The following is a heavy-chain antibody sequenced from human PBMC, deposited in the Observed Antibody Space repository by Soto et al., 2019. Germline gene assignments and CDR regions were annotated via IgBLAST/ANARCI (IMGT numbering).Heavy chain of an antibody. CDR1: GFTFSSYG. CDR3: AKYFQMAPDY. V-gene: IGHV3-30*18. Sequence: QVQLVESGGGVVQPGRSLRLSCAASGFTFSSYGMHWVRQAPGKGLEWVAVISYDGSNKYYAESVKGRFTISRDNSKNTLYLQMNSLRAEDMVVYYCAKYFQMAPDYWGQGTLVTVSS. CDR2: ISYDGSNK. J-gene: IGHJ4*02.